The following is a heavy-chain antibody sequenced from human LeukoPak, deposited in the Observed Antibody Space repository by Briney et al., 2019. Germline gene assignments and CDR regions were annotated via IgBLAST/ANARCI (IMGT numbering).Heavy chain of an antibody. Sequence: GGSLRLSCAASGFTFSSYAMHWVRQAPGKGLEYVSAISSNGGSTYYANSVKGRFTISRDNSKNTLYLQMGSLRAEDMAVYYCAREGYSSGLDYWGQGTLVTVSS. J-gene: IGHJ4*02. CDR1: GFTFSSYA. CDR2: ISSNGGST. CDR3: AREGYSSGLDY. V-gene: IGHV3-64*01. D-gene: IGHD6-19*01.